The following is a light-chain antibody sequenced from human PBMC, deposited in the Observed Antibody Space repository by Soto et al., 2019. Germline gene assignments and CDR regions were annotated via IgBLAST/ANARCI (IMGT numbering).Light chain of an antibody. CDR1: QIVSSHY. J-gene: IGKJ1*01. V-gene: IGKV3-20*01. CDR3: QQYGNSPWT. Sequence: EIVLTQSPGTLSLSPGKRSTLSCRASQIVSSHYLAWYQQKPGQAPRLLISGASSRAAGIPDRFSGSRSGTDFTLTISRLEPEDFAVYYCQQYGNSPWTFGQGTTGDIK. CDR2: GAS.